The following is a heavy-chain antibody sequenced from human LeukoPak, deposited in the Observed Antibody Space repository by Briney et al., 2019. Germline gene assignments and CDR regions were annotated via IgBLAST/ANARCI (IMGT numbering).Heavy chain of an antibody. CDR3: ARDFKWIQLFMATHDAFDI. V-gene: IGHV4-39*07. D-gene: IGHD5-18*01. Sequence: PSETLSLTCTVSGGSISSSSYYWGWIRQPPGKGLEWIGSIYYSGSTYYNPSLKSRVTISVDTSKNQFSLKLSSVTAADTAVYYCARDFKWIQLFMATHDAFDIWGQGTMVTVSS. CDR1: GGSISSSSYY. CDR2: IYYSGST. J-gene: IGHJ3*02.